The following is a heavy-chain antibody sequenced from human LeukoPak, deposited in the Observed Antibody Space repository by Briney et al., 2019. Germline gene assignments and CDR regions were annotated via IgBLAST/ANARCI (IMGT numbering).Heavy chain of an antibody. D-gene: IGHD6-6*01. V-gene: IGHV1-8*03. CDR2: MNPNSGNT. CDR3: AREHIAARRWFDP. Sequence: ASVKVSCKASGHTFTSYDINWVRQATGQGLEWMGWMNPNSGNTGYAQKFQGRVTITRNTSISTAYMELSSLRSEDTAVYYCAREHIAARRWFDPWGQGTLVTVSS. J-gene: IGHJ5*02. CDR1: GHTFTSYD.